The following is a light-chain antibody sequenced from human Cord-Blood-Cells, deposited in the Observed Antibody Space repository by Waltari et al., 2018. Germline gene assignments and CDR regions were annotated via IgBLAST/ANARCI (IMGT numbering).Light chain of an antibody. CDR1: SSDVGSYNL. Sequence: QSALTQPASVSGSPGQSITIPCTGTSSDVGSYNLVSWYLQHPGKAPKLMIYEGSKRPSGVSNRFSGSKSGNTASLTISGLQAEDEADYYCCSYAGSSTYVVFGGGTKLTVL. V-gene: IGLV2-23*01. CDR2: EGS. CDR3: CSYAGSSTYVV. J-gene: IGLJ2*01.